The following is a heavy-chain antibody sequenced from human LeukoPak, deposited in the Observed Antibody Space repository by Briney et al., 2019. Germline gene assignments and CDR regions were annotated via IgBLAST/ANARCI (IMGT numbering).Heavy chain of an antibody. CDR3: ARARAHLKYYYDSSGYYYFDY. D-gene: IGHD3-22*01. CDR1: GGSFSGYY. CDR2: INHSGST. J-gene: IGHJ4*02. Sequence: SETLSLTCAVYGGSFSGYYWSWIRQPPGKGLEWIGEINHSGSTNYNPSLKSRVTISVDTSKNQFSLKLSSVTAADTAVYYCARARAHLKYYYDSSGYYYFDYWGQGTLVTASS. V-gene: IGHV4-34*01.